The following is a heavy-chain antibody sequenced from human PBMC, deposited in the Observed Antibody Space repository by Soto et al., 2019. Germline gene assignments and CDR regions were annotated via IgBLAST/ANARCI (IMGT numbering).Heavy chain of an antibody. V-gene: IGHV3-23*01. CDR1: GFTFSSYA. Sequence: GGSLRLSCAASGFTFSSYAMSWVRQAPGKGLEWVSAISGSGGSTYYADSVKGRFTISRDNSKNTLYLQMNSLRAEDTAVYYCAKVGSRYSSGWYISYYYYMDVWGKGTTVTVSS. CDR3: AKVGSRYSSGWYISYYYYMDV. J-gene: IGHJ6*03. D-gene: IGHD6-19*01. CDR2: ISGSGGST.